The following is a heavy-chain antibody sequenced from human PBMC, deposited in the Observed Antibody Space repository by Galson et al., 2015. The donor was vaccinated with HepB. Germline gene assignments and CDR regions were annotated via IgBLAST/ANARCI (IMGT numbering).Heavy chain of an antibody. Sequence: SLRLSCAASGFTFSAYDMYWVRQAPGKGLEWVASITTSSSYIYYADSMRGRFTISRDNAKNSLFLQMDRLRAEDTAVYYCANAGCSGAVCYLRYSWIDSWGQGTLVTVSS. CDR2: ITTSSSYI. CDR1: GFTFSAYD. CDR3: ANAGCSGAVCYLRYSWIDS. D-gene: IGHD2-15*01. V-gene: IGHV3-21*06. J-gene: IGHJ5*01.